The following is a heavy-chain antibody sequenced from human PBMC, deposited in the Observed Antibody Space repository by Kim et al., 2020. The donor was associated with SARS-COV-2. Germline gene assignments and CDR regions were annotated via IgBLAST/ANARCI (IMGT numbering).Heavy chain of an antibody. D-gene: IGHD4-17*01. CDR3: ASLVDYGYDY. Sequence: STNYNPSLKSRVTISVDTSKNQFSLKLSSVTAADTAVYYCASLVDYGYDYWGQGTLVTVSS. J-gene: IGHJ4*02. CDR2: ST. V-gene: IGHV4-34*01.